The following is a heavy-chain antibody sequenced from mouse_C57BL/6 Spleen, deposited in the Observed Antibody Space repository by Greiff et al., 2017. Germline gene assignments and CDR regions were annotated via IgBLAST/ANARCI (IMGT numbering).Heavy chain of an antibody. V-gene: IGHV1-55*01. CDR1: GYTFPSYW. CDR3: ARKVVARYFDV. CDR2: IYPGSGST. Sequence: VKLKQPGAELVKPGASVKMSCKASGYTFPSYWITWVKQRPGQGLVWIGDIYPGSGSTNYNEKFKSKATLTVDTSSSTAYMQLSSLTSEDSAVYYCARKVVARYFDVWGTGTTVTVSS. J-gene: IGHJ1*03. D-gene: IGHD1-1*01.